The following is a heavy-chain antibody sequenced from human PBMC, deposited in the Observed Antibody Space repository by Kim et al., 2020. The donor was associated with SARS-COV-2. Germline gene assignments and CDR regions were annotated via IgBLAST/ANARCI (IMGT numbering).Heavy chain of an antibody. J-gene: IGHJ4*02. Sequence: GGSLRLSCAASGFTFSSYAMHWVRQAPGKGLEWVAVISYDGSNKYYVDSVKGRFTISRDNSKNTMYLQMNSLRAEDTAVYYCARDRTDSSGYHEQWFDYWGQGTLVTVSS. V-gene: IGHV3-30*04. CDR1: GFTFSSYA. CDR3: ARDRTDSSGYHEQWFDY. D-gene: IGHD3-22*01. CDR2: ISYDGSNK.